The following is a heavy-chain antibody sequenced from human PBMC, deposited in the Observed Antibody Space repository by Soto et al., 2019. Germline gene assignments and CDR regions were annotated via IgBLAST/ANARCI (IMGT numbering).Heavy chain of an antibody. CDR1: GFTLGGNA. Sequence: SLRLSCTASGFTLGGNAMSWFRQAPGKGLEWVGFIRSKAYGGTTEYAASVKGRFTISRDDSKSIAYLQMNSLKTEDTAVYYCTRDIVATTFDYWGQGTLVTVSS. CDR2: IRSKAYGGTT. V-gene: IGHV3-49*03. D-gene: IGHD5-12*01. J-gene: IGHJ4*02. CDR3: TRDIVATTFDY.